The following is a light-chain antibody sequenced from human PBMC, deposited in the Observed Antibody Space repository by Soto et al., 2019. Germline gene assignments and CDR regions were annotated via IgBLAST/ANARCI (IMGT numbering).Light chain of an antibody. V-gene: IGLV2-23*01. CDR1: SSDVGSYNL. CDR3: CSYAGSSIFYV. J-gene: IGLJ1*01. Sequence: QSVLTQPASVSGSPGQSITISCTRTSSDVGSYNLVSWYQQHPGKAPKLMIYEGSKRPSGVSTRFSGSKSGNTASLTISGLQAEDEADYYCCSYAGSSIFYVFGTGTKVTVL. CDR2: EGS.